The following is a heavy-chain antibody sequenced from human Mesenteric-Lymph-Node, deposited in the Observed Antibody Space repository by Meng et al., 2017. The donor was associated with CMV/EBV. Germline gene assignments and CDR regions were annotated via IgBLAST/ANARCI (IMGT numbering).Heavy chain of an antibody. J-gene: IGHJ4*02. D-gene: IGHD3-3*01. Sequence: GGSLRLSCAVSGFNFNNYGMHWVRQTPGKGLEWVSFIRQDGNDKFYVDSVKGRFTISRDNSKNTVSMEMNSLRAEDTAVYYCARVQTYYDFWSGYYFDYFDYWGQGTLVTVSS. CDR3: ARVQTYYDFWSGYYFDYFDY. CDR2: IRQDGNDK. CDR1: GFNFNNYG. V-gene: IGHV3-30*02.